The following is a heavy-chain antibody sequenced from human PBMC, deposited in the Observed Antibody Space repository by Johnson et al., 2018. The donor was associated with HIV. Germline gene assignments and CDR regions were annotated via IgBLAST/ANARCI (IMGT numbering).Heavy chain of an antibody. CDR2: IYSGGGT. V-gene: IGHV3-66*02. CDR1: GFIVSSNY. J-gene: IGHJ3*02. CDR3: ARTRQGAFDI. Sequence: VQLVESGGGLVQPGGSLRLSCAASGFIVSSNYMSWVRQAPGKGLEWVSVIYSGGGTYYEDSVKDRFTISRDNSKNTLYLQMNSLRPQDTAVYYCARTRQGAFDIWGQGTMVTVSS.